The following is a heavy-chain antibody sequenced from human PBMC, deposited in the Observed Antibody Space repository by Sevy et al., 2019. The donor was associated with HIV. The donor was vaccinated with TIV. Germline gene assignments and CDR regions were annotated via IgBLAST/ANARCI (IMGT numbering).Heavy chain of an antibody. CDR1: GVSITRSY. J-gene: IGHJ6*03. CDR2: VYYTGKT. V-gene: IGHV4-59*01. CDR3: ARGGAGRQFDYYYYMDV. D-gene: IGHD6-6*01. Sequence: SETLSLTCNVSGVSITRSYWNWIRQTPGKGLEWIAFVYYTGKTNYNPSLKSRVTVSLDTSKSQSSLKLSSVTAADTAVYYCARGGAGRQFDYYYYMDVWGKGTTVTVS.